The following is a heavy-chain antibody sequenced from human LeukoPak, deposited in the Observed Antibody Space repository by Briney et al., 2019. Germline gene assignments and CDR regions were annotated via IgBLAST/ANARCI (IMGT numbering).Heavy chain of an antibody. V-gene: IGHV1-2*02. Sequence: GASVKVSCKASGYTFTGYYMHWVRQAPGQGLEWMGWINPNSGGTNYAQKFQGRVTMTRDTSISTAYMELSRLRSDDTAVYYCASHLYSSSWYWFDPWGQGTLVTVSS. CDR3: ASHLYSSSWYWFDP. CDR1: GYTFTGYY. CDR2: INPNSGGT. J-gene: IGHJ5*02. D-gene: IGHD6-13*01.